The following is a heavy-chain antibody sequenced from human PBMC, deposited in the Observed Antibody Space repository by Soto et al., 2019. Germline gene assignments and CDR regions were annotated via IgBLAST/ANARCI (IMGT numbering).Heavy chain of an antibody. D-gene: IGHD6-13*01. CDR1: GFTFSSYA. Sequence: ESGGGVVQPGRSLRLSCAASGFTFSSYAMHWVRQAPGKGLEWVAVISYDGSNKYYADSVKGRFTISRDNSKNTLYLQMNSLRAEDTAVYYCARDRQPGIAAAGTGMDVWGQGTTVTVSS. V-gene: IGHV3-30-3*01. CDR2: ISYDGSNK. CDR3: ARDRQPGIAAAGTGMDV. J-gene: IGHJ6*02.